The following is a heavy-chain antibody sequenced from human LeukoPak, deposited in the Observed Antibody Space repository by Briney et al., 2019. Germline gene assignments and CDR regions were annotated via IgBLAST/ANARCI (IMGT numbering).Heavy chain of an antibody. CDR1: GFTFSSYA. CDR3: ARGARPWDY. J-gene: IGHJ4*02. CDR2: ISYDGSNK. V-gene: IGHV3-30-3*01. Sequence: GGSLRLSCAASGFTFSSYAMHWVRQAPGKGLGWVAVISYDGSNKYYADSVKGRFTISRDNSKNTLYLQMNSLRAEDTAVYYCARGARPWDYWGQGTLVTVSS.